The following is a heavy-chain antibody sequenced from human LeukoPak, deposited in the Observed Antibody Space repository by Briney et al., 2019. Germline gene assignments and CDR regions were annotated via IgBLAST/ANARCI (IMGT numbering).Heavy chain of an antibody. V-gene: IGHV3-9*01. J-gene: IGHJ4*02. CDR2: ISWNSGSI. D-gene: IGHD2-15*01. CDR3: AKDITVMVAPPYFAY. Sequence: TGGSLRLSCAASGLTFDDYAMHWVRPAPGKGLEWVSGISWNSGSIGYADSVKGRFTISKDNAQNPLYLQMNSLRADDTALYYCAKDITVMVAPPYFAYWGQGTLVTVSS. CDR1: GLTFDDYA.